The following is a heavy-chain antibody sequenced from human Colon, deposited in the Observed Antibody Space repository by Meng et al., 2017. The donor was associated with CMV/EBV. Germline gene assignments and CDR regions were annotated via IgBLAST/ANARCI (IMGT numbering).Heavy chain of an antibody. D-gene: IGHD6-13*01. CDR2: IYSGGST. CDR3: ARDSSSWYADY. J-gene: IGHJ4*02. CDR1: GFTVSSNY. V-gene: IGHV3-66*01. Sequence: EGRLVESGGGLVQPGGSLRLSCAASGFTVSSNYMSWVRQAPGKGLEWVSVIYSGGSTYYADSVKGRFTISRDNSKNTLYLQMNSLRAEDTAVYYCARDSSSWYADYWGQGTLVTVSS.